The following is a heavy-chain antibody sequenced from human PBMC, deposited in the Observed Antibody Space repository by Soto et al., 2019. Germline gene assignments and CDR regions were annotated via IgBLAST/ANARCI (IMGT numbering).Heavy chain of an antibody. CDR2: ISSSSSTI. D-gene: IGHD3-22*01. V-gene: IGHV3-48*02. CDR3: ARDTYYYDSSGYYVPDYYYGMDA. Sequence: GGSLRLSCAASGFTFSSYSMNWVRQAPGKGLEWVSYISSSSSTIYYADSVKGRFTISRDNAKNSLYLQMNSLRDEDTAVYYCARDTYYYDSSGYYVPDYYYGMDAWGQGTKVTVSS. CDR1: GFTFSSYS. J-gene: IGHJ6*02.